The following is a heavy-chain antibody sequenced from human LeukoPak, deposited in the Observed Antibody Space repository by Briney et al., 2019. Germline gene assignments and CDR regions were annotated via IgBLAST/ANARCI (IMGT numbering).Heavy chain of an antibody. CDR2: ISGYNGNT. CDR1: GYTFTSYG. CDR3: ARVGATTPAPPDY. Sequence: GASVKVSCQASGYTFTSYGISWVRQAPGQGLEWMGWISGYNGNTKYAQKLQGRVTMTTDTSTSTANMELRSLRSDDTAVYYRARVGATTPAPPDYWGQGTLVTVSS. J-gene: IGHJ4*02. D-gene: IGHD1-26*01. V-gene: IGHV1-18*01.